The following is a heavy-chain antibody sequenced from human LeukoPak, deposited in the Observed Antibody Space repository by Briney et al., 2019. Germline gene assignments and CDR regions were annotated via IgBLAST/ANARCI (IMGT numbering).Heavy chain of an antibody. CDR2: VSFSGST. V-gene: IGHV4-61*01. CDR3: ARMYSFFS. J-gene: IGHJ5*02. CDR1: GGSFSIGNYY. Sequence: SETLSLTCTVSGGSFSIGNYYWSWIRQPPGKGLEWLGSVSFSGSTNYNPSLKSRVTTSVDTSKNQFSLKLSSVTAADTAVYYCARMYSFFSWGQGTLVTVSS. D-gene: IGHD4-11*01.